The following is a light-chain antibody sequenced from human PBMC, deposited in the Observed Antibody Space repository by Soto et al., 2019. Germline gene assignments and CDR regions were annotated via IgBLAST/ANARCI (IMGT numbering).Light chain of an antibody. Sequence: QSVLTQPTSVSGAPGQEVTISCTGSSSNIVATYDVHWYQQLPGAAPKLLIFVNTNRPSGVPDRFSGSKSGTSASLAIAGLQADDEADYYCQSYDTALRAGVFGGGTKVTVL. V-gene: IGLV1-40*01. CDR3: QSYDTALRAGV. CDR1: SSNIVATYD. CDR2: VNT. J-gene: IGLJ3*02.